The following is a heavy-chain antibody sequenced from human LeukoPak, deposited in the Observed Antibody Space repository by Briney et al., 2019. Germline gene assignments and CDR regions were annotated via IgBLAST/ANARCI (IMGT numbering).Heavy chain of an antibody. CDR2: ISGTGGRT. D-gene: IGHD3-16*01. V-gene: IGHV3-23*01. CDR3: AKGLHGGVGYGVDV. CDR1: GFTFSNYA. J-gene: IGHJ6*02. Sequence: GGSLRLSCTASGFTFSNYAMTWVRQAPGKGLEWVSSISGTGGRTYSADSVKGRFTLSRDNSKNTLYLQMKNLRVEHTAVYYCAKGLHGGVGYGVDVWGQGTTVSVSS.